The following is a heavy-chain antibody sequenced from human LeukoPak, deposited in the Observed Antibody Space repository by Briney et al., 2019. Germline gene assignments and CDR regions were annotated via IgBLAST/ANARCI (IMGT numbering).Heavy chain of an antibody. J-gene: IGHJ6*03. V-gene: IGHV3-30*02. CDR2: IRYDGSNK. CDR1: GFTFSSYG. Sequence: GGSLRLSCAASGFTFSSYGMHWVRQAPGKGLEWVAFIRYDGSNKYYADSVKGRFTISRDNSKNTLYLQMNSLRAEDTAVCYCAKGFHGDFWSGSNYYYMDVWGKGTTVTVSS. D-gene: IGHD3-3*01. CDR3: AKGFHGDFWSGSNYYYMDV.